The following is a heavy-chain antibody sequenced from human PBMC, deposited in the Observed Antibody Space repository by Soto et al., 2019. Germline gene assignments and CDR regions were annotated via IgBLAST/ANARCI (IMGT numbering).Heavy chain of an antibody. CDR2: INPSGGST. CDR1: GYTFTSYY. J-gene: IGHJ4*02. V-gene: IGHV1-46*01. CDR3: ARGTKLGYCSSTSCTIVD. Sequence: QVQLVQSGAEVKKPGASVKVSCKASGYTFTSYYMHWVRQAPGQGLEWMGIINPSGGSTSYAQKFQGRVTMTRDTSTSTGYMELSSLRSEDTAVYYCARGTKLGYCSSTSCTIVDWGQGTLVTVSS. D-gene: IGHD2-2*01.